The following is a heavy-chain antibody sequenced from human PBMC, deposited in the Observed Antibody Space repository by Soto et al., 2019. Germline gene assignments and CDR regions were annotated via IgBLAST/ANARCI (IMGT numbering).Heavy chain of an antibody. J-gene: IGHJ3*02. CDR3: ARDLLTHDSSNPRAFDI. V-gene: IGHV3-48*01. CDR1: GFTFSSYS. CDR2: ITSTSTTI. D-gene: IGHD4-4*01. Sequence: GSLRLSCAASGFTFSSYSMNWVRQAPGKGLEWVSYITSTSTTIYYADSVKGRFTLSRDNAKNSLYLRMNSLRAEDTAVYYCARDLLTHDSSNPRAFDIWGQGTMVTVSS.